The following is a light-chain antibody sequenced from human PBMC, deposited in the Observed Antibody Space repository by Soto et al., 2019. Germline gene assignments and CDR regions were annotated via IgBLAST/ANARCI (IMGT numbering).Light chain of an antibody. CDR1: NSDIGGYNF. V-gene: IGLV2-14*01. CDR3: FSYRSSTTNV. CDR2: EVN. Sequence: QSALTQPASVSGSPGQSITISCAGDNSDIGGYNFVSWYQQHPGKAPKIIIFEVNKRPSGISNRFSGSKSGNTASLTISGLQAEDAADYYCFSYRSSTTNVFGSGTKLTVL. J-gene: IGLJ1*01.